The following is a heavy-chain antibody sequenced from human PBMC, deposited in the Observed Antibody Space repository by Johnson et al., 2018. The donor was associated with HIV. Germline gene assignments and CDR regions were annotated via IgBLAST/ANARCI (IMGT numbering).Heavy chain of an antibody. J-gene: IGHJ3*02. D-gene: IGHD3-10*01. V-gene: IGHV3-30-3*01. CDR2: ISYDGSNK. CDR3: AKDSSFSYYYSDAFDI. Sequence: MQLVESGGGVVQPGRSLRLSCAASGFTFSSYAMHWVRQAPGKGLEWVAVISYDGSNKYYADSVKGRFTISRDNSKNTLYLQMNSLRAEDTAVYYCAKDSSFSYYYSDAFDIWGQGTMVTVSS. CDR1: GFTFSSYA.